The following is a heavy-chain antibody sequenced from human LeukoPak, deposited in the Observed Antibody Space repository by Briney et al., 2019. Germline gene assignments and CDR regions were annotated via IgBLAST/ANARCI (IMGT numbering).Heavy chain of an antibody. CDR2: INHSGST. CDR3: ARGNRGDNWNDPVIAFDI. Sequence: SETLSLTCAVYGGSFSGYYWNWIRQPPGKGLEWIGEINHSGSTNYNPSLKRRVTISIDTSKNQFSLKVRFVTAADTAAYYCARGNRGDNWNDPVIAFDIWGQGTMVTVSS. J-gene: IGHJ3*02. CDR1: GGSFSGYY. D-gene: IGHD1-1*01. V-gene: IGHV4-34*01.